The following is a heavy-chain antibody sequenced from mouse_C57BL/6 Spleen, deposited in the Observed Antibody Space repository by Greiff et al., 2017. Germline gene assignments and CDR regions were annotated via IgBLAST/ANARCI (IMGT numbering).Heavy chain of an antibody. CDR2: IDPEDGDT. V-gene: IGHV14-1*01. CDR1: GFNITDYY. D-gene: IGHD1-3*01. Sequence: VQLQQSGAELVRPGASVKLSCTASGFNITDYYMHWVKQRPEQGLEWIGRIDPEDGDTEYAPKFQGKATMTADTSSNTAYLQLSSLTSEDTAVYYCISGNYAMDYWGQGTSVTVSS. CDR3: ISGNYAMDY. J-gene: IGHJ4*01.